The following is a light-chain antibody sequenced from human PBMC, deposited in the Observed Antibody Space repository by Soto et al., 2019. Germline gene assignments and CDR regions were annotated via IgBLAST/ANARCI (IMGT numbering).Light chain of an antibody. CDR1: QNIKSF. V-gene: IGKV1-39*01. CDR3: QQTYVAPVT. Sequence: DIQMTQSPSSLSASVGERVTITCRASQNIKSFLNWYQQKPGKAPKLLIYATSSVQSGFPARFSGGRSGKDFSLSISSLQPEDFATYYCQQTYVAPVTFGGGTKVEI. J-gene: IGKJ4*01. CDR2: ATS.